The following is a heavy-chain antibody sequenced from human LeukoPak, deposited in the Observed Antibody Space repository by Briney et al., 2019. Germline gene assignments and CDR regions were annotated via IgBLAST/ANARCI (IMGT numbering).Heavy chain of an antibody. D-gene: IGHD3-3*01. CDR1: GYTFTSYG. V-gene: IGHV1-18*01. Sequence: ASVKVSCKASGYTFTSYGISWVRQAPGQGLEWMGWSSAYNGNTNYAQKLQGRVTMTTDTSTSTAYMELRSLRSDDTAVYYCARGGSYYDFWSGYSSRDFDYWGQGTLVTVSS. CDR2: SSAYNGNT. CDR3: ARGGSYYDFWSGYSSRDFDY. J-gene: IGHJ4*02.